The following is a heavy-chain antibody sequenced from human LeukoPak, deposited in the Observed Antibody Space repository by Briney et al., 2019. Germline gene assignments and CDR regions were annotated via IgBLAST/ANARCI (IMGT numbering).Heavy chain of an antibody. Sequence: GGSLRLSCAASGFTFSSYAMHWVRQAPGKGLEWVAVISYDGSNKYYADSVKGRFTISRDNSKNTLYLQMNSLRAEDTAVYYCARGGGYSYGYGAFDIWGQGTTVTVSS. V-gene: IGHV3-30-3*01. D-gene: IGHD5-18*01. J-gene: IGHJ3*02. CDR2: ISYDGSNK. CDR1: GFTFSSYA. CDR3: ARGGGYSYGYGAFDI.